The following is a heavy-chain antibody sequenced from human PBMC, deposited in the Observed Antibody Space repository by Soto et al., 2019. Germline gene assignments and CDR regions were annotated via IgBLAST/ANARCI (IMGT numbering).Heavy chain of an antibody. CDR3: ARDMYSSSWYVPIDY. CDR1: GFTFSNYG. J-gene: IGHJ4*02. Sequence: QVQLVESGGGVVQPGRSLRLSCAASGFTFSNYGMHWVRQAPGKGLEWVAVIWYDGSNKYYADSVKGRFTISRDNSKNTLYLQMNSLRAEDTAMYYCARDMYSSSWYVPIDYWGQGTLVTVSS. D-gene: IGHD6-13*01. CDR2: IWYDGSNK. V-gene: IGHV3-33*01.